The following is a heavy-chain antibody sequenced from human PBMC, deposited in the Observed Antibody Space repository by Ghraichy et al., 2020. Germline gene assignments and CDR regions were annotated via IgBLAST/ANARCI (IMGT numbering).Heavy chain of an antibody. CDR3: ARDQRGGIYDSSGYYPFFDY. D-gene: IGHD3-22*01. Sequence: GGSLRLSCAASGFTFSSYGMHWVRQAPGKGLEWVSFIRCDGSNIYYADSVKGRFTISRDNAKNTLYLQMNSLRAEDTAVYYCARDQRGGIYDSSGYYPFFDYSRHGPLVTVSS. J-gene: IGHJ4*01. V-gene: IGHV3-30*02. CDR2: IRCDGSNI. CDR1: GFTFSSYG.